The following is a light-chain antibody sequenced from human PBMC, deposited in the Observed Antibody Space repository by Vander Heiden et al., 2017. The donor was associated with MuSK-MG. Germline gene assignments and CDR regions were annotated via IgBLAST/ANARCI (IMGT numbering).Light chain of an antibody. CDR1: QNIRNF. V-gene: IGKV1-39*01. CDR3: QQSHGTPT. Sequence: DIQMTQSPSSLSASIGDRVTITCRASQNIRNFLNWYQQKPGKAPKLLIFAASTLQSAVPSRFSGSGSGTDFTLTISSVQPGDFATYYCQQSHGTPTFGGGTKVEIK. J-gene: IGKJ4*01. CDR2: AAS.